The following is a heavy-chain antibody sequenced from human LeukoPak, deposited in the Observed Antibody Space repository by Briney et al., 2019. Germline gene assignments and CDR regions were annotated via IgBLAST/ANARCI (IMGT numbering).Heavy chain of an antibody. CDR3: ARVAFCSGGTCYKYFDY. CDR2: ISTSSSST. J-gene: IGHJ4*02. D-gene: IGHD2-15*01. CDR1: GFTFSAYY. Sequence: PGGSLRLSCAASGFTFSAYYMSWIRQAPGKGLGWVSHISTSSSSTNYADSVKGRFTISRDNAKNSLYLQMNSLRAEDTAVYYCARVAFCSGGTCYKYFDYWGQGTLVTVSS. V-gene: IGHV3-11*06.